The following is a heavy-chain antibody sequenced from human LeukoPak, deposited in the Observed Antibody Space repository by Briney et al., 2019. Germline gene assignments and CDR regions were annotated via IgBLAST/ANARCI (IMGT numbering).Heavy chain of an antibody. CDR3: ARDLGSSDHTPPHFDY. J-gene: IGHJ4*02. CDR1: GFTFSSYW. V-gene: IGHV3-7*01. CDR2: IKQDGSVK. D-gene: IGHD2-2*01. Sequence: GGSLRLSCAASGFTFSSYWMSWVRQAPGKGLEWVANIKQDGSVKYYVDSVKGRFTISRDNAKNSLYLQMNSLRAEDTAVYYCARDLGSSDHTPPHFDYWGQGTLVTVSS.